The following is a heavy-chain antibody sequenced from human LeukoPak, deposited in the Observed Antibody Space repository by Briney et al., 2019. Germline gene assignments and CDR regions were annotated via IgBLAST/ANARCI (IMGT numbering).Heavy chain of an antibody. Sequence: SGPTLLKPTQTLTLTCTFSAFSLRTSGKGVGWIRQPPGKTLERLALLYSDDNKRYNPSLKSRLTITKDTSKNPVVLRVTNMEPVDTATYYCAHRSSFCSGASCYGFTFDCWGEGSLVTVSS. CDR1: AFSLRTSGKG. CDR2: LYSDDNK. V-gene: IGHV2-5*02. CDR3: AHRSSFCSGASCYGFTFDC. D-gene: IGHD2-2*01. J-gene: IGHJ4*02.